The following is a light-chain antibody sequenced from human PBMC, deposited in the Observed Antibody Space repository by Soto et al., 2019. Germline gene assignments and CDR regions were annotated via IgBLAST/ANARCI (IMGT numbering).Light chain of an antibody. J-gene: IGKJ4*01. CDR2: DAY. CDR3: QQRSNWPPLT. CDR1: QSVSIY. Sequence: IVLTQSPGSLSVAPGERSTLSCISSQSVSIYLAWYQQKPVQAPRLLIYDAYNRATGIPARFSGSGSGTDFTITISSLEPEDFEVYYCQQRSNWPPLTLGGGTTV. V-gene: IGKV3-11*01.